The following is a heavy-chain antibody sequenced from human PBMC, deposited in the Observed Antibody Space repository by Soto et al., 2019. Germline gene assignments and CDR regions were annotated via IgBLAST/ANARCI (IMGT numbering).Heavy chain of an antibody. D-gene: IGHD6-19*01. V-gene: IGHV3-23*01. CDR1: GFTFSSSA. CDR3: AKCSVGTVRTSGWCNWFDP. Sequence: EVRLLESGGGLAQPGGSRRLSCAASGFTFSSSAMNWVRQAPGKGLGGVSSSRVGGGDTFYAASVRGRFTVSRDISRNPLYLQMTSLRAEDTAIYYCAKCSVGTVRTSGWCNWFDPWGQGTLVTVSS. CDR2: SRVGGGDT. J-gene: IGHJ5*02.